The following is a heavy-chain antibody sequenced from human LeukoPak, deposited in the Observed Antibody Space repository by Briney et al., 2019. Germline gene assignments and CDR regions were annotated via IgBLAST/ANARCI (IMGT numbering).Heavy chain of an antibody. D-gene: IGHD2-2*01. CDR1: GFNFSSYG. CDR2: ISGRGGST. V-gene: IGHV3-23*01. CDR3: AKLPYCSSTGCLNDGYWFDR. Sequence: GGSLRLSCAASGFNFSSYGMSWVRQAPGKGLEWVSAISGRGGSTYYADSVKGRFTISRDNSKNTLYLQMNSLRAEDTAVYYCAKLPYCSSTGCLNDGYWFDRWGQGTLVTVSS. J-gene: IGHJ5*02.